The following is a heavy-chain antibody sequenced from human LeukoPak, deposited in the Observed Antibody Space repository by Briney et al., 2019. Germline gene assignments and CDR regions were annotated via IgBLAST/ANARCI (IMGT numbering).Heavy chain of an antibody. CDR3: ARNPPRTGDFNS. CDR1: GGTFSSYA. D-gene: IGHD7-27*01. J-gene: IGHJ4*02. V-gene: IGHV1-69*13. Sequence: SVKVSCKASGGTFSSYAISWVRQAPGQGLEWMGGIIPIFGTANYAQKFQGRVTITADESTSTAYMELSSLRSEDTAVYYCARNPPRTGDFNSWGQGALVTVSS. CDR2: IIPIFGTA.